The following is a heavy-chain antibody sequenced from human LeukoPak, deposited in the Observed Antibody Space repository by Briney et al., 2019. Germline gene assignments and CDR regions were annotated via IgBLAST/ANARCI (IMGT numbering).Heavy chain of an antibody. V-gene: IGHV3-33*08. CDR3: AVFLYSSSQTSYYYMDV. D-gene: IGHD6-13*01. CDR2: IWYGGSNK. J-gene: IGHJ6*03. Sequence: PGGSLRLSFAASGFTFSSYGMHWVRQAPGKGLEWVAVIWYGGSNKYYADSVKGRFTISRDNSKNTLYLQMNSLRAEDTAVYYCAVFLYSSSQTSYYYMDVWGKGTTVTVSS. CDR1: GFTFSSYG.